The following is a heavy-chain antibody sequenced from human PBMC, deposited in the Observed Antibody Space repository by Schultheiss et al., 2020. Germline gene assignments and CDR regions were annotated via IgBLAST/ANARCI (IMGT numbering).Heavy chain of an antibody. CDR1: GFTFSSYA. V-gene: IGHV3-23*01. CDR2: ISGSGGST. CDR3: ANEEPRITMVWGANMDV. D-gene: IGHD3-10*01. J-gene: IGHJ6*02. Sequence: GGSLRLSCAASGFTFSSYAMSWVRQAPGKGLEWVSAISGSGGSTYYADSVKGRFTISRDNSKNTLYLQMNSLRAEDTAVYYCANEEPRITMVWGANMDVWGQGTTVTVSS.